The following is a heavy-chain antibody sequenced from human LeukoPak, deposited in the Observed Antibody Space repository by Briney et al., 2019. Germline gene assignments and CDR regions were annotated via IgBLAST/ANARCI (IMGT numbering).Heavy chain of an antibody. J-gene: IGHJ6*03. D-gene: IGHD2-2*01. CDR2: ISSSSRYI. V-gene: IGHV3-21*01. CDR1: GFTFSSYS. Sequence: PGGSLRLSCAASGFTFSSYSMNWVRQAPGKGLEWVSSISSSSRYIYYADSVKGRFTISRDNAKNSLYLQMNSLRAEDTAVYYCARGPGYCSSTSCYGGHYYYYMDVWGKGTTVTVSS. CDR3: ARGPGYCSSTSCYGGHYYYYMDV.